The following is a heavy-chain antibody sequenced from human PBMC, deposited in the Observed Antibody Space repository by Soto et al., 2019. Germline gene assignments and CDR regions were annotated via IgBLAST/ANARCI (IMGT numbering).Heavy chain of an antibody. D-gene: IGHD2-8*02. Sequence: PSETLSRTWTVSGASLSSGSYYWIWIRQPPGKGLEWIGYFYYTGTTKYNPSLESRVTISADTSKNQFSLNLTSVTAADTAVYYCARISYWVKDYWGQGALVTVSS. CDR1: GASLSSGSYY. CDR2: FYYTGTT. CDR3: ARISYWVKDY. V-gene: IGHV4-61*01. J-gene: IGHJ4*02.